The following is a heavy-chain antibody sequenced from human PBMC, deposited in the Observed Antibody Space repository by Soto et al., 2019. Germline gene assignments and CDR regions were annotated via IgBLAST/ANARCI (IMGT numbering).Heavy chain of an antibody. D-gene: IGHD2-15*01. CDR2: VTAGGDNT. CDR3: ARLYSRAYDI. J-gene: IGHJ3*02. Sequence: EVQLLESGGGLVQPGGSLRLSCAASGFTFSSYAMTWVRQTPGQGLRWVSTVTAGGDNTYHADSVKGRFTISRDTSKNTLYLQMNSLRVEYTAIYHCARLYSRAYDIWGQGTMVTVSS. V-gene: IGHV3-23*01. CDR1: GFTFSSYA.